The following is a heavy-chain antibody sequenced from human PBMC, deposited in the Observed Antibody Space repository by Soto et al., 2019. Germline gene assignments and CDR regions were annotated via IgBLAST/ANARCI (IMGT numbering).Heavy chain of an antibody. D-gene: IGHD5-12*01. CDR3: ARHRSGYNDGRPYYSYGMDV. CDR1: GRPFSCYY. Sequence: PSDTLSLTRAVSGRPFSCYYWSCNPQPPGRGRKWIGEINHSGSTNYIPSLKSRVTISVDTSKNEFSLKLSSVTAADTAVYYCARHRSGYNDGRPYYSYGMDVWGQGTTVTVSS. CDR2: INHSGST. J-gene: IGHJ6*02. V-gene: IGHV4-34*01.